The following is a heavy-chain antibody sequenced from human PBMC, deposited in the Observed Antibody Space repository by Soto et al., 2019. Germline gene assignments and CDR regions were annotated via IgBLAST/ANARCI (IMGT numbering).Heavy chain of an antibody. J-gene: IGHJ4*02. V-gene: IGHV3-23*01. CDR3: AKAYYYDSSGSTTLDY. D-gene: IGHD3-22*01. CDR2: ISGSGGST. Sequence: GSLRLSCAASGFTFSSYAMSWVRQAPGKGLEWVSAISGSGGSTYYADSVKGRFTISRDNSKNTLYLQMNSLRAEDTAVYYCAKAYYYDSSGSTTLDYWGQGTLVTVSS. CDR1: GFTFSSYA.